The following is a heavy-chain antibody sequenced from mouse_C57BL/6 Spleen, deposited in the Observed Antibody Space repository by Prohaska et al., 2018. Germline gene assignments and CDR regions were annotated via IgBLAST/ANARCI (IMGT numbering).Heavy chain of an antibody. CDR1: GYSITSGYY. CDR2: ISYDGSN. J-gene: IGHJ2*01. CDR3: AREWDYFDY. V-gene: IGHV3-6*01. Sequence: DVQLQESGPGLVKPSQSLSLTCSVTGYSITSGYYWNWIRQFPGNKLEWMGYISYDGSNNYNPSLKNRISITRDTSKNQFFLKLNSVTTEDTATYYCAREWDYFDYWGQGTTLTVSS.